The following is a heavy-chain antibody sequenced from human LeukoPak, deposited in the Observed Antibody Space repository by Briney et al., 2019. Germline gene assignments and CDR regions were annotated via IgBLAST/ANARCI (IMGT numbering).Heavy chain of an antibody. J-gene: IGHJ6*03. D-gene: IGHD2-15*01. V-gene: IGHV4-34*01. Sequence: SETLSLTCAVYGGSFSGYYWSWIRQPPGKGLEWIGEINHSGSTNYNPSLKSRVTISVDTSKNQFSLKLSSVTAADTAVYYCAREGLGYYYYYMDVWGKGTTVTISS. CDR3: AREGLGYYYYYMDV. CDR2: INHSGST. CDR1: GGSFSGYY.